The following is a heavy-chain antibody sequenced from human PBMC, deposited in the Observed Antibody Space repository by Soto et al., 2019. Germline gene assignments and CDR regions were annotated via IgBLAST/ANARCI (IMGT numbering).Heavy chain of an antibody. CDR2: ISAYNGNT. D-gene: IGHD3-9*01. CDR3: ARVVLRYFDWFLHDAFDI. Sequence: ASVKVSCKASGYTFTSYGISWVRQAPGQGLEWMGWISAYNGNTNYAQKLQGRVTMTTDTSTSTAYMELRSLRSDDTAVYYCARVVLRYFDWFLHDAFDIWGQGTMVTVSS. CDR1: GYTFTSYG. J-gene: IGHJ3*02. V-gene: IGHV1-18*01.